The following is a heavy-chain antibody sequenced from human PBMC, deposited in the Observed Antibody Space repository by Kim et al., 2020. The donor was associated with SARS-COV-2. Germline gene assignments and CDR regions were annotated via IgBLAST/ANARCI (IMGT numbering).Heavy chain of an antibody. CDR2: IYYSGST. CDR3: ASSYDFWSGYYHGMDV. J-gene: IGHJ6*02. Sequence: SETLSLTCTVSGGSISSSSYYWGWIRQPPGKGLEWIGSIYYSGSTYYNPSLKSRVTISVDTSKNQFSLKLSSVTAADTAVYYCASSYDFWSGYYHGMDVWGQGTTVTVSS. CDR1: GGSISSSSYY. V-gene: IGHV4-39*01. D-gene: IGHD3-3*01.